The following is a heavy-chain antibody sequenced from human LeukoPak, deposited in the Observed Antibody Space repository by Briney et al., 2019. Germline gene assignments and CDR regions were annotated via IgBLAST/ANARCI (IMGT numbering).Heavy chain of an antibody. Sequence: GSLRLSCSAAGFTFSSYGMQWVRQAPGQGLEWVAVIWYDGSNKYYADSVKGRFTISRDNSKNTLYLQMNSLRAEDTAVYYCARDRSGYKIDYWGQGTLVTVSS. D-gene: IGHD3-22*01. J-gene: IGHJ4*02. CDR3: ARDRSGYKIDY. V-gene: IGHV3-33*01. CDR1: GFTFSSYG. CDR2: IWYDGSNK.